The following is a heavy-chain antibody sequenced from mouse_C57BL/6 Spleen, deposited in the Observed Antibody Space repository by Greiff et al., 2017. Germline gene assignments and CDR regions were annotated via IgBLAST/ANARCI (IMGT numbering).Heavy chain of an antibody. D-gene: IGHD2-4*01. Sequence: VKLQQPGTELVKPGASVKLSCKASGYTFTSYWMHWVKQRPGQGLEWIGNINPSNGGTNYNEKFKSKATLTVDKSSSTAYMQLSSLTSAYSAVYYCARSIYYDYDDAIDYWGQGTSVTVSS. V-gene: IGHV1-53*01. J-gene: IGHJ4*01. CDR3: ARSIYYDYDDAIDY. CDR1: GYTFTSYW. CDR2: INPSNGGT.